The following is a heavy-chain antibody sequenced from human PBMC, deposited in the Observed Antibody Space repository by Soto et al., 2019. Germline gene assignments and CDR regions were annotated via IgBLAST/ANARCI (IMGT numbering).Heavy chain of an antibody. V-gene: IGHV4-39*01. D-gene: IGHD2-15*01. CDR1: GGSISSSSYY. J-gene: IGHJ4*02. CDR2: IYYSGST. CDR3: ARHTPAISISDH. Sequence: PSETLSLTCTASGGSISSSSYYWGWIRQPPGKGLEWIGSIYYSGSTYYNPSLKSRVTISVDTSKNQFSLKLSSVTAADTAVYYCARHTPAISISDHWCQGTLVTVSS.